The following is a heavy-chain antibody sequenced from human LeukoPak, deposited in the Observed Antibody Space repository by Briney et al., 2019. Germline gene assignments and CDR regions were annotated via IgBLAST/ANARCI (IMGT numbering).Heavy chain of an antibody. D-gene: IGHD1-1*01. CDR1: GGSFSGYY. CDR2: INHSGST. J-gene: IGHJ4*02. CDR3: ARGPGYNWNDGFFDY. Sequence: PSETLSLTCAVYGGSFSGYYWSRIRQPPGKGLEWIGEINHSGSTNYNPSLKSRVTISVDTSKNQFSLKLSSVTAADTAVYYCARGPGYNWNDGFFDYWGQGTLVTVSS. V-gene: IGHV4-34*01.